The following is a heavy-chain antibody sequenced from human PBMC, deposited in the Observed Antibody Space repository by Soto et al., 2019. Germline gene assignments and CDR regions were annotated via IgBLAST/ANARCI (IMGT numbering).Heavy chain of an antibody. Sequence: QVQLVQSGAEVKKPGASVKVSCKASGYTFTSYYMHWVRQAPGQGLEWMGIINPSGGSTSYAQKFQGRVTMTRDTSTSTVYMELSSLRSEDTAVYYCARDSQPDVDRLYSSGWYVAYWGQGTLVTFSS. J-gene: IGHJ4*02. CDR1: GYTFTSYY. CDR2: INPSGGST. D-gene: IGHD6-19*01. CDR3: ARDSQPDVDRLYSSGWYVAY. V-gene: IGHV1-46*01.